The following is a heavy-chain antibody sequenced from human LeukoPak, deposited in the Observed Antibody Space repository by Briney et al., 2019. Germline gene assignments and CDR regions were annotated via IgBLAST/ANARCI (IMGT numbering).Heavy chain of an antibody. CDR3: TRYNNDHFDY. V-gene: IGHV3-33*01. J-gene: IGHJ4*02. Sequence: GGSLRLSCAGSGFTFGGYGMHWFRQTPGKGLEWVAVIAYDGSRAFYADSVKGRFTISRDNSKNTMSVQMNDLGAEDTAVYYCTRYNNDHFDYWGQGTLVTVSS. CDR1: GFTFGGYG. CDR2: IAYDGSRA. D-gene: IGHD1-14*01.